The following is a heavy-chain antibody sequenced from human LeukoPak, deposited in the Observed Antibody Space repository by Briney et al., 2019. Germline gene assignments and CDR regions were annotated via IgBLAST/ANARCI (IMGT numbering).Heavy chain of an antibody. V-gene: IGHV4-59*01. J-gene: IGHJ4*02. CDR3: ARDGGFGELVT. Sequence: SETLSLTCTVSGGSISSYYWNWIRQPPGKGLEWIGYIYYSGSTKYNPSLKSRVTTSVDTSKNQFSLNLTSVTAADTAVYYCARDGGFGELVTWGQGTLVTVSS. D-gene: IGHD3-10*01. CDR2: IYYSGST. CDR1: GGSISSYY.